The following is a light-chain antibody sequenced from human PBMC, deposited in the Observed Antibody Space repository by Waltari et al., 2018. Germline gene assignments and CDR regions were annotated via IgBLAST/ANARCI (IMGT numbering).Light chain of an antibody. J-gene: IGLJ3*02. CDR1: RLRTNN. CDR3: QLWDNTWV. V-gene: IGLV3-9*01. Sequence: SYDVTQPLSVSVALGQTAKITCGGNRLRTNNVHWYQQRPGQAPVLVIYRDTNRPSGSPERFSGSKSGNTATLTVNRAQVDDEADYYCQLWDNTWVFGGGTKLTVL. CDR2: RDT.